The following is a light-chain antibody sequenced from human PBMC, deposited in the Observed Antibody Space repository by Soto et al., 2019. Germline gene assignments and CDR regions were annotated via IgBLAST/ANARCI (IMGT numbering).Light chain of an antibody. J-gene: IGKJ4*01. V-gene: IGKV3-15*01. CDR3: QQYNKWPPVT. CDR1: QSVSSN. Sequence: EILMRQSPASLSVSPGGRATVSCSASQSVSSNLAWYQQKPGQAPRLLIHGASTRATGTPARFSGSGSGTEFTLTISSLQSEDFAVYYCQQYNKWPPVTFGGGTKVDIK. CDR2: GAS.